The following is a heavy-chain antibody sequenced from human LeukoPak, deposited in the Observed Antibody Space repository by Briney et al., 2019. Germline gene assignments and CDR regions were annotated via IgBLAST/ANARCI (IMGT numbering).Heavy chain of an antibody. CDR3: AKENHYYGSGSPFDY. J-gene: IGHJ4*02. V-gene: IGHV3-64*01. CDR1: GFTFSSYA. Sequence: QPGGSLRLSCAASGFTFSSYAMHWVRQAPGKGLEYVSAISSNGGSTYYANSVKGRFTISRDNSKNTLYLQMNSLRAEDTAVYYCAKENHYYGSGSPFDYWGQGTLVTVSS. CDR2: ISSNGGST. D-gene: IGHD3-10*01.